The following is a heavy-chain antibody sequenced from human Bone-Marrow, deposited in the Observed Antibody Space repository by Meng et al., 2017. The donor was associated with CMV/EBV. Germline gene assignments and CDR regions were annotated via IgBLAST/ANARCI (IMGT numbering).Heavy chain of an antibody. V-gene: IGHV4-59*01. CDR2: MSYSGGT. J-gene: IGHJ4*02. D-gene: IGHD6-13*01. Sequence: SETLSLTCIVSGGSISTYYWTWIRQPPGKGLEWIGYMSYSGGTNYNPSLNSRVTISVDTSKNQFSLKLSSVTAADTAVYYCARDGSSWSYYFDYWGQGTLVTVSS. CDR3: ARDGSSWSYYFDY. CDR1: GGSISTYY.